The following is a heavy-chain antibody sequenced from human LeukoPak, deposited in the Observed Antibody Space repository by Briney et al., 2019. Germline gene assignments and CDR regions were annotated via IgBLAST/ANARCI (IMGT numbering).Heavy chain of an antibody. CDR3: ARDNYYDSSGYYPFDY. CDR2: FITGGST. Sequence: SETLSLTCTVSGGSMSSYYWGWIRQPAGKGLEWIGRFITGGSTIYNPSLKSRVTISVDTSKNQFSLKLSSVTAADTAVYYCARDNYYDSSGYYPFDYWGQGALVTVSS. J-gene: IGHJ4*02. CDR1: GGSMSSYY. D-gene: IGHD3-22*01. V-gene: IGHV4-4*07.